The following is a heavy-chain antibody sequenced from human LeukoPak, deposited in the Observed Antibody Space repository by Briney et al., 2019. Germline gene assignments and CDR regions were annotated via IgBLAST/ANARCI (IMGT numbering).Heavy chain of an antibody. Sequence: GASVNVSCKASGYTFTSYGISWVRQAPGQGLEWMGWISAYNGNTNYAQKFQGRVTMTEDTSTDTAYMELSSLRSEDTAVYYCATGPPFRSSGYQPKNNWFDPWGQGTLVTVSS. CDR1: GYTFTSYG. CDR3: ATGPPFRSSGYQPKNNWFDP. CDR2: ISAYNGNT. V-gene: IGHV1-18*01. D-gene: IGHD3-22*01. J-gene: IGHJ5*02.